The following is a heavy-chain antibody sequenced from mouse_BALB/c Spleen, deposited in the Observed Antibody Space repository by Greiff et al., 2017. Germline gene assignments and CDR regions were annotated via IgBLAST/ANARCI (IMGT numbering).Heavy chain of an antibody. Sequence: EVKLVESGGGLVKPGGSLKLSCAASGFAFSSYDMSWVRQTPEKRLEWVAYISSGGGSTYYPDTVKGRFTISRDNAKNTLYLQMSSLKSEDTAMYYCARQRDFDYWGQGTTLTVSS. V-gene: IGHV5-12-1*01. CDR1: GFAFSSYD. CDR2: ISSGGGST. J-gene: IGHJ2*01. CDR3: ARQRDFDY.